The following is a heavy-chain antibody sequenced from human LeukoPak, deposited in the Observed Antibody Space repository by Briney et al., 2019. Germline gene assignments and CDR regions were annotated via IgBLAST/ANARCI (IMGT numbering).Heavy chain of an antibody. CDR2: ISGDGATT. J-gene: IGHJ4*02. V-gene: IGHV3-21*01. Sequence: GGSLRLSCAASGFPFSSYAMTWVRQAPGKGLEWVSSISGDGATTYHADSVKGRFTISRDNAKNSLYLQMNSLRAEDTAVYYCARDYQYSYGLNWGQGTLVTVSS. CDR3: ARDYQYSYGLN. CDR1: GFPFSSYA. D-gene: IGHD5-18*01.